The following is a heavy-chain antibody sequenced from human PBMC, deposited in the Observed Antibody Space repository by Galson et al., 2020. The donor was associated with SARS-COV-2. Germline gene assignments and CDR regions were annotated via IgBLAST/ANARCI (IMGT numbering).Heavy chain of an antibody. J-gene: IGHJ4*02. CDR2: VSGTSHYI. Sequence: GGSLRLSCAASGFTFSSFSMIWVRQAPGRGLEWVASVSGTSHYIYYADSLKGRFTISRNNAKNSLYLQMNSLRAEDTAVYYCGRINDGAFDYWGQGTLVTVSS. V-gene: IGHV3-21*01. CDR1: GFTFSSFS. D-gene: IGHD1-1*01. CDR3: GRINDGAFDY.